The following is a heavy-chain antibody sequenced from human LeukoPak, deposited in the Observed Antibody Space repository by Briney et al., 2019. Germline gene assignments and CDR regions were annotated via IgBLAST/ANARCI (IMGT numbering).Heavy chain of an antibody. CDR1: GYTFTGYY. CDR3: ARVHYDVLTGYIF. Sequence: ASVKVPCQASGYTFTGYYMHWVRQAPGQGLELMGWTNPNSGSTNYVQKFQGRVTMTRDTSISTAYTELSRLRSDDTAGYYCARVHYDVLTGYIFWGRGPLAMVS. V-gene: IGHV1-2*02. D-gene: IGHD3-9*01. J-gene: IGHJ4*02. CDR2: TNPNSGST.